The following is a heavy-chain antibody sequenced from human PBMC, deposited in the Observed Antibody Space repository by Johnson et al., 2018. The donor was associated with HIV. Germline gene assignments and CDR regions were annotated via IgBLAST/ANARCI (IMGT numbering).Heavy chain of an antibody. CDR3: ARRMVVGYHALDF. Sequence: PGGSLRLSCAASGFIFNDYYMSWIRQAPGNGLELLSYISTSGGTLYYADSVKDGFTIFRDNANSSLYLQMNSLRVEDTAIYYCARRMVVGYHALDFWGQGTVVTVPS. J-gene: IGHJ3*01. D-gene: IGHD2-21*01. CDR1: GFIFNDYY. CDR2: ISTSGGTL. V-gene: IGHV3-11*04.